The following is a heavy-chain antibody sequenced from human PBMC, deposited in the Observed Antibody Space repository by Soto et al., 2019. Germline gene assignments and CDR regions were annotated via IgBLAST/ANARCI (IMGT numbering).Heavy chain of an antibody. CDR3: ARDAIENYYYYYGMDV. V-gene: IGHV3-66*01. CDR1: GFTVSSNY. J-gene: IGHJ6*02. Sequence: EVPLVESGGGLVQPGGSLRLSCAASGFTVSSNYMSWVRQAPGKGLEWVSVIYSGGSTYYADSVKGRFTISRDNSKNTLYLQMNSRRAEDTAVYYCARDAIENYYYYYGMDVWGQGTTVTVSS. D-gene: IGHD3-22*01. CDR2: IYSGGST.